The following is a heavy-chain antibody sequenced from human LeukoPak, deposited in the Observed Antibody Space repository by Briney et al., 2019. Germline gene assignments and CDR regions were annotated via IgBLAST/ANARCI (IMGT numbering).Heavy chain of an antibody. CDR2: IYYSGST. CDR1: GGSISSSSYY. J-gene: IGHJ3*02. CDR3: ARDRGFGFALWGAFDM. Sequence: PSETLSLTRTVTGGSISSSSYYWGWIRQPPGKGLEWIGYIYYSGSTNYNPSLKNRVTISVDTSKNQFSLKLSSVTAADTAVYYCARDRGFGFALWGAFDMWGQGTMVTVSS. V-gene: IGHV4-61*01. D-gene: IGHD3-10*01.